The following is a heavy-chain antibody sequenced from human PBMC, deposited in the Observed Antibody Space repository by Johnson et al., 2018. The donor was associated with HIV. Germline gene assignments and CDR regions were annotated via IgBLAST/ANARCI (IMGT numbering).Heavy chain of an antibody. Sequence: QVQLVESGGGVVQPGRSLRLSCAASGFTFSSYAMHWVRQAPGKGLEWVAVISYDGSDKYYADSVKGRFTISRDSSKNTLYLQVNSLRAEDTAVYYCARDLGNWDTPRSAFDIWGQGTMVIVSS. J-gene: IGHJ3*02. CDR1: GFTFSSYA. CDR3: ARDLGNWDTPRSAFDI. D-gene: IGHD1/OR15-1a*01. CDR2: ISYDGSDK. V-gene: IGHV3-30*04.